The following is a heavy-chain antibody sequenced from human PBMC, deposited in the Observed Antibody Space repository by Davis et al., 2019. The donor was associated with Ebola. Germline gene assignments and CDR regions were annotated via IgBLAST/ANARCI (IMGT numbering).Heavy chain of an antibody. CDR3: ARGRGHYESSGGDF. J-gene: IGHJ4*02. CDR2: INPSGGST. D-gene: IGHD3-22*01. V-gene: IGHV1-46*01. Sequence: ASVKVSCKASGGTFSSYAISWVRQAPGEGLEWMGIINPSGGSTTYAQKFQGRVTMTRDTSTRTVYMELSSLRSEDTAVYYCARGRGHYESSGGDFWGQGTLVTVSS. CDR1: GGTFSSYA.